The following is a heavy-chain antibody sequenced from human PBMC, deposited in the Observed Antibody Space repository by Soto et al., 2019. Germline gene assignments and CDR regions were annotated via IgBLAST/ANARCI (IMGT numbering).Heavy chain of an antibody. CDR1: GYTFRNDN. CDR3: ARGWLRDPWMY. J-gene: IGHJ4*02. Sequence: EVQLVESGGGLVKPGGSLRLSCGASGYTFRNDNMNWVRQAPGKGLEWVASISSTSVYMYYANSLKGRFTISRANAKSSLYLQVNSLRAEDTAVYYCARGWLRDPWMYWGQGTLVTVSS. V-gene: IGHV3-21*01. CDR2: ISSTSVYM. D-gene: IGHD5-12*01.